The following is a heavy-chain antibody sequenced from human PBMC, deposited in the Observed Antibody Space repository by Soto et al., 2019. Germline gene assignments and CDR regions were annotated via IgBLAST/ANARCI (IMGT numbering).Heavy chain of an antibody. V-gene: IGHV3-23*01. CDR3: AKTPYYDFSYYYYMDV. Sequence: GGSLRLSCAASGFTFSSYAMSWVRQAPGKGLEWVSAISGSGGSTYYADSVKGRFTISRDNSKNTLYLQMNSLRAEDTAVYYCAKTPYYDFSYYYYMDVWGKGTTVTVSS. CDR1: GFTFSSYA. D-gene: IGHD1-26*01. J-gene: IGHJ6*03. CDR2: ISGSGGST.